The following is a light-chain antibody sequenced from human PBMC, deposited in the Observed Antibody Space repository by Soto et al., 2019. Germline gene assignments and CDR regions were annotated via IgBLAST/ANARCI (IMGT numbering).Light chain of an antibody. J-gene: IGKJ2*02. Sequence: EIVLTQSPASLSLSPGERATLSCRASQSVSSSYLAWYQQKPGQAPRLLIYGASSRATGIPARFSGSGSGTDFTLTISRIEGEEFAVDSGSPVVTSPRTLGEGTKVDIK. CDR2: GAS. V-gene: IGKV3-20*01. CDR3: SPVVTSPRT. CDR1: QSVSSSY.